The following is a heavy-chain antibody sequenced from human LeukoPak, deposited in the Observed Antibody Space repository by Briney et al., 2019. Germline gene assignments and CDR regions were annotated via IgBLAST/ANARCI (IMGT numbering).Heavy chain of an antibody. D-gene: IGHD2-2*01. CDR3: ARDLFYCSSTSCYPMYYFDY. J-gene: IGHJ4*02. V-gene: IGHV1-2*02. CDR1: GYTFTGYY. CDR2: INPNSGGT. Sequence: ASVKVSCKASGYTFTGYYMHWVRQAPGQGLEWMGWINPNSGGTNYAQKFQGRVTMTRDTSISTAYMELSRLRSDDTAVYYCARDLFYCSSTSCYPMYYFDYWGQGTLVTVPS.